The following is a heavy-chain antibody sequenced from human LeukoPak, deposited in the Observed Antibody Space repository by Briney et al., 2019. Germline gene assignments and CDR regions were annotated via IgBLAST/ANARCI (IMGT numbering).Heavy chain of an antibody. Sequence: SETLSLTCTVSGYAITSGGFSWNWIRQSPGKGLEWIGCIYDRGPAYYNPSLKSRFTISVDRPKNQFFLNVTSLTAADTAVYFCARSRQASGLFNSWGQGTLVTVSS. J-gene: IGHJ5*01. V-gene: IGHV4-30-2*06. CDR3: ARSRQASGLFNS. CDR1: GYAITSGGFS. CDR2: IYDRGPA. D-gene: IGHD3-10*01.